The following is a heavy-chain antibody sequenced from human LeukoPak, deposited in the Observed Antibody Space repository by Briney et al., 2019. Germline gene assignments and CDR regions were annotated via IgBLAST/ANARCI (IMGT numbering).Heavy chain of an antibody. Sequence: PGGSLRLSCAASGFTFSSYSMNWVRQAPGKGLEWVSSISSSSSYIYYADSVKGRFTLSRDNAKNSLYLQMNSLRAEDTAVYYCAKDVRGYSGYELTVSFDYWGQGTLVTVSS. CDR1: GFTFSSYS. CDR3: AKDVRGYSGYELTVSFDY. J-gene: IGHJ4*02. CDR2: ISSSSSYI. D-gene: IGHD5-12*01. V-gene: IGHV3-21*01.